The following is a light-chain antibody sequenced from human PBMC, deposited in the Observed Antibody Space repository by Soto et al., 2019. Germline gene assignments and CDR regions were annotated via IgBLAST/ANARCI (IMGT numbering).Light chain of an antibody. CDR3: QQYNIYPPVT. V-gene: IGKV1-5*03. CDR2: KAS. CDR1: QSISSW. Sequence: DIQMTQSPSTLSASVGDSVTITCRASQSISSWLAWYQQKPGKAPKLLIYKASSVESGVPSRCSGSGSGTEFTLTLSSLQPDDFATYYCQQYNIYPPVTFGGGTKVEIK. J-gene: IGKJ4*01.